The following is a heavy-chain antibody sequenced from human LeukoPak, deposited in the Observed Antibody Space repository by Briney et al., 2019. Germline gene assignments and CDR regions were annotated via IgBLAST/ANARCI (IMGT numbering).Heavy chain of an antibody. V-gene: IGHV1-69*13. CDR2: IIPIFGTA. D-gene: IGHD6-19*01. J-gene: IGHJ6*04. Sequence: ASVKVSCKASGGTFSSYAISWVRQAPGQGLEWRGGIIPIFGTANYAQKFQGRVTITADESTSTAYMELSSLRSEDTAVYYCARGKAVADYYFYYGMDVWGKGTTVTVSS. CDR1: GGTFSSYA. CDR3: ARGKAVADYYFYYGMDV.